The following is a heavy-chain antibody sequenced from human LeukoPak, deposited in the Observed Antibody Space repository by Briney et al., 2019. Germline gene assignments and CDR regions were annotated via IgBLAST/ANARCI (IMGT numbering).Heavy chain of an antibody. J-gene: IGHJ4*02. CDR1: GFTVSSNY. Sequence: GGSLRLSCAASGFTVSSNYMSWVRQAPRKGLEWVSVSYSGGSTYYADSVKGRFTISRDNSKNTLYLQMNSLRAEDTAVYYCARDSSGWSKGGRVDYWGQGTLVTVSS. CDR2: SYSGGST. V-gene: IGHV3-66*01. D-gene: IGHD6-19*01. CDR3: ARDSSGWSKGGRVDY.